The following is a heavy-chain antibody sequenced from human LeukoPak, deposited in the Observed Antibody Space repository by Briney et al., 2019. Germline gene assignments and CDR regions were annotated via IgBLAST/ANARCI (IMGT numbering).Heavy chain of an antibody. D-gene: IGHD2-2*01. CDR3: ARVPTRHYYYYMDV. CDR2: IYHSGST. J-gene: IGHJ6*03. CDR1: GYSISSGYY. Sequence: PSETLSLTCTVSGYSISSGYYWGWIRPPPGKGLEWIGSIYHSGSTYYNPSLKSRVTISVDTSKNQFSLKLSSVTAADTAVYYCARVPTRHYYYYMDVWGKGTTVTVSS. V-gene: IGHV4-38-2*02.